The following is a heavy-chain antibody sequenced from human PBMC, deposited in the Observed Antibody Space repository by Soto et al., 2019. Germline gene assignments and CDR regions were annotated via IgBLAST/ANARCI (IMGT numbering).Heavy chain of an antibody. V-gene: IGHV1-2*04. D-gene: IGHD6-13*01. J-gene: IGHJ5*02. CDR2: INPNSGGT. Sequence: EASVKVSCKASGYTFTGYYMHWVRQAPGQGLEWMGWINPNSGGTNYAQKFQGWVTMTRDTSISTAYMELSRLRSDDTAVYYCARSLPFIAAAGTGVWFDPWGQGTLVTVSS. CDR1: GYTFTGYY. CDR3: ARSLPFIAAAGTGVWFDP.